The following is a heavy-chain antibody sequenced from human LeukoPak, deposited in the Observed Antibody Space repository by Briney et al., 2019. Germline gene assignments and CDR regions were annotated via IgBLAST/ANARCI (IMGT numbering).Heavy chain of an antibody. Sequence: GGSLRLSCAASGFTFSSYAMSWVRQAPGKGLEWVSAISGSGGSTYYADSVKGRFTISRDNSKNTLYLQMNSLRAEDTAVYYCARDSLFGDAFDIWGQGTMVTVSS. CDR1: GFTFSSYA. CDR2: ISGSGGST. D-gene: IGHD2-21*01. V-gene: IGHV3-23*01. CDR3: ARDSLFGDAFDI. J-gene: IGHJ3*02.